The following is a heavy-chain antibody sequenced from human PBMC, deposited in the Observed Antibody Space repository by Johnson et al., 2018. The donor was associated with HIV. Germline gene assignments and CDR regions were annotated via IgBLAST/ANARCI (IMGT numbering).Heavy chain of an antibody. CDR2: ISHDGNNK. J-gene: IGHJ3*02. V-gene: IGHV3-30*03. CDR3: ARDRAVPDDGYNDYAFDI. Sequence: QVQLVESGGGVVQPGRSLRVSCAASGFTFSSYVMHWVRQAPGKGLEWVTIISHDGNNKYYVDSVKGRFTISRDNSKKKLFLQMNSLRAEDTAVYYCARDRAVPDDGYNDYAFDIWGQGTMVTVSS. D-gene: IGHD5-24*01. CDR1: GFTFSSYV.